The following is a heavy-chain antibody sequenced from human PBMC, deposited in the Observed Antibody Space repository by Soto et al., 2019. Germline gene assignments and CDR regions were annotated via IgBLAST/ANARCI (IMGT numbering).Heavy chain of an antibody. J-gene: IGHJ4*02. V-gene: IGHV3-21*01. Sequence: GGSLRLSCAASGFTFSSYSMNWVRQAPGKGLEWVSSISSSSSSIYYADSVKGRFTISRDNAKNSLYLQMNSLRAEDTAVYYCARAKDCSSTSCYPFYFDYWGQGTLVTVSS. CDR3: ARAKDCSSTSCYPFYFDY. CDR1: GFTFSSYS. CDR2: ISSSSSSI. D-gene: IGHD2-2*01.